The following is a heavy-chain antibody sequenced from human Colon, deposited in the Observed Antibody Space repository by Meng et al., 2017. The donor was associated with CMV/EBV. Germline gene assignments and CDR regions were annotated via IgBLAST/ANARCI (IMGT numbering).Heavy chain of an antibody. D-gene: IGHD5-24*01. CDR1: GFSFSDYY. J-gene: IGHJ4*02. CDR2: ISSSDTSM. CDR3: ARMEDGYNFAY. V-gene: IGHV3-11*01. Sequence: SCAASGFSFSDYYMTWIRQAPGKGLEWISYISSSDTSMFYAGSVKGRFTVSRDDAKNSLYLQMNSLRAEDTAVYYCARMEDGYNFAYWGQGTLVTVSS.